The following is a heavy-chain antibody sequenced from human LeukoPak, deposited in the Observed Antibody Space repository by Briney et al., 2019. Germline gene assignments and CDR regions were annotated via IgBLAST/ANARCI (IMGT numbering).Heavy chain of an antibody. CDR1: GGSVSSGSYY. CDR3: ARAGPPAYYYYYGMDV. CDR2: IYYSGST. V-gene: IGHV4-61*01. J-gene: IGHJ6*02. Sequence: PSETLSLTCTVSGGSVSSGSYYWSWIRQPPGKGLEWIGYIYYSGSTNYNPSLKSRVTISVDTSKNQFSLKLSSVTAADTAVYYCARAGPPAYYYYYGMDVWGQGTTVTVSS.